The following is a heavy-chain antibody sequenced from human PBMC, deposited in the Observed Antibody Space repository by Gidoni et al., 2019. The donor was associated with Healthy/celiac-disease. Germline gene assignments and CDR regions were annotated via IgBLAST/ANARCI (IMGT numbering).Heavy chain of an antibody. V-gene: IGHV3-21*01. Sequence: EVQLVESGGGLVKPGGSLSLSCAASGFTFSSYSMNWVRQAPGKGLEWVSSISSSSSYIYYADSVKGRFTISRDNAKNSLYLQMNSLRAEDTAVYYCARDDLNGGFQHWGQGTLVTVSS. D-gene: IGHD2-8*01. J-gene: IGHJ1*01. CDR1: GFTFSSYS. CDR3: ARDDLNGGFQH. CDR2: ISSSSSYI.